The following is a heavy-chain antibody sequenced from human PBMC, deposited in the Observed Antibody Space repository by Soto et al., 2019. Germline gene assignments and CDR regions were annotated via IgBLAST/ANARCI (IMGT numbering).Heavy chain of an antibody. D-gene: IGHD6-19*01. CDR3: ARHPAVAGNYLDY. J-gene: IGHJ4*02. CDR1: GYSFTSYW. CDR2: IDPSDSYT. V-gene: IGHV5-10-1*01. Sequence: GEALKISCKGSGYSFTSYWISWVRQMPGKGLEWMGRIDPSDSYTNYSPSFQGHVTISADKSISTAYLQWSSLKASDTAMYYCARHPAVAGNYLDYWGQGTLVTSPQ.